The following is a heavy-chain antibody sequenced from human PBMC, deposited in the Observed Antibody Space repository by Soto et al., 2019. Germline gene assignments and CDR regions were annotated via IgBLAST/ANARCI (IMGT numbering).Heavy chain of an antibody. CDR3: ARDRDAYCSKGVCSGPYFDY. D-gene: IGHD2-8*01. V-gene: IGHV3-48*02. J-gene: IGHJ4*02. CDR2: ISNNSSVK. Sequence: GESLRPSCAVSGFTFSNFSINWVRQAPGKGLEWLSYISNNSSVKYAAGSVKGRFTISRDNAKNSLYLQMNSMRDDDTAVYYCARDRDAYCSKGVCSGPYFDYWGRGTLVTVSS. CDR1: GFTFSNFS.